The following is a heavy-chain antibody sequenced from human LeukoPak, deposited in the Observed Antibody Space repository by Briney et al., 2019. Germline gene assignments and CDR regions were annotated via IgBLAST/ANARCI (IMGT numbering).Heavy chain of an antibody. D-gene: IGHD1-26*01. CDR2: INPNSGGT. CDR1: GYTFTGYY. CDR3: AGVKGIVGATMGFDY. V-gene: IGHV1-2*02. J-gene: IGHJ4*02. Sequence: ASVKVSCKASGYTFTGYYVHWVRQAPGQGLEWMGWINPNSGGTNYAQKFQGRVTMTRDTSISTAYMELSRLRSDDTAVCYCAGVKGIVGATMGFDYWGQGTLVTVSS.